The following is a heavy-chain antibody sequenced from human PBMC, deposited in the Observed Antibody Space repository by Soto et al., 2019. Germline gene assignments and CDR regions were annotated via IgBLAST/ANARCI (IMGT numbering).Heavy chain of an antibody. Sequence: SETLSLTCAVYGGSFSGYYWSWIRQHPGKGLEWIGYIYYSGRTYYNPSLESRVTISVDTSKNQFSLKLSSVTAADTAVYYCARVSSMITFWGVIVTPNPTLVYWGQGTLVTVSS. CDR1: GGSFSGYY. J-gene: IGHJ4*02. CDR2: IYYSGRT. D-gene: IGHD3-16*02. CDR3: ARVSSMITFWGVIVTPNPTLVY. V-gene: IGHV4-31*11.